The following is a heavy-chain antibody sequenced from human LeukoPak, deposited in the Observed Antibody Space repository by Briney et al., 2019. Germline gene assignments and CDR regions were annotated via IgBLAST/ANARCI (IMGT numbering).Heavy chain of an antibody. J-gene: IGHJ4*02. Sequence: SETLSLTCTVSGGSISSSSYYWGWIRQPPGKGLEWIGSIYHSGSTYYNPSLKSRVTISVDTSKNQFSLKLSSVTAADTAVYYCAHYGSGTYYNWGYYFDYWGPGNPGHRLL. CDR2: IYHSGST. CDR1: GGSISSSSYY. V-gene: IGHV4-39*01. CDR3: AHYGSGTYYNWGYYFDY. D-gene: IGHD3-10*01.